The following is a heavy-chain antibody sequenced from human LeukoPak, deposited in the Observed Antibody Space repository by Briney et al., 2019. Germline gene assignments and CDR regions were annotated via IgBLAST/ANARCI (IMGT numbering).Heavy chain of an antibody. CDR1: GYSFTSYW. CDR2: IYPGDSDT. CDR3: ARRMGSSWSRYYYYYMDV. D-gene: IGHD6-13*01. J-gene: IGHJ6*03. Sequence: GESLKISCKGSGYSFTSYWIGWVRQMPGKGLEWMGIIYPGDSDTRYSPSFQGQVAISADKSISTAYLQWSSLKASDTATYYCARRMGSSWSRYYYYYMDVWGKGTTVTVSS. V-gene: IGHV5-51*01.